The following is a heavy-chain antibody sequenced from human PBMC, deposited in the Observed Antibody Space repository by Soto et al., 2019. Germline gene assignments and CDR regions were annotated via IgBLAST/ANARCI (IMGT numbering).Heavy chain of an antibody. V-gene: IGHV4-30-4*01. CDR2: IHDSGNT. J-gene: IGHJ5*02. CDR3: SRAREAASCEYARLFDR. Sequence: VQLQESVPGLVTPSQTLSLTCTVFGGSVSIGDYLWSWIRQRPGTGLEWIGYIHDSGNTYYNPSLKSRVTISLDTSKFPFSLTVTSMTAAEPEVYFCSRAREAASCEYARLFDRWGQGKLVNVSS. CDR1: GGSVSIGDYL. D-gene: IGHD2-8*01.